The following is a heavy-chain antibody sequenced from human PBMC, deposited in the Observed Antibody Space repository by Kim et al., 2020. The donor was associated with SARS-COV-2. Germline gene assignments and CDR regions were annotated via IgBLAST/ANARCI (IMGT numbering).Heavy chain of an antibody. Sequence: SETLSLTCTVSGGSISSYYWSWIRQPPGQGLEWIGYVYYSGSTDYNPSLKSRVTISVDTSKNQFSLNLTSVTAADTAVYYCARVSSSLYYASQHWCQGTLVSVSS. CDR3: ARVSSSLYYASQH. CDR2: VYYSGST. J-gene: IGHJ1*01. V-gene: IGHV4-59*13. CDR1: GGSISSYY. D-gene: IGHD6-13*01.